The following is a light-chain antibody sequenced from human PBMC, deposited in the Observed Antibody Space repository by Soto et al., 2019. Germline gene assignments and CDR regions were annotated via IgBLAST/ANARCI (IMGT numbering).Light chain of an antibody. CDR1: QSVSSSY. V-gene: IGKV3-20*01. CDR2: GAS. Sequence: EIVLTQSPGTLSLSPGQRATLSCRASQSVSSSYLAWYQQKPGQAPRLLIYGASSRATGIPDRFSGSGSGTDFTLTISRLEPEDSAVYFCHQYAYSPRTFGQGTKVEIK. J-gene: IGKJ1*01. CDR3: HQYAYSPRT.